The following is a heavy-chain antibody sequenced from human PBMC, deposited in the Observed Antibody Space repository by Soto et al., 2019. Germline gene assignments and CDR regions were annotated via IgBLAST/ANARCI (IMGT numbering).Heavy chain of an antibody. J-gene: IGHJ5*02. V-gene: IGHV4-31*03. CDR1: GGSISSGGYY. CDR2: IYYSGST. Sequence: QVQLQESGPGLVKPSQTLSLTCTVSGGSISSGGYYWSWIRQHPGKGLEWIGYIYYSGSTYYNPSLKSRVTRSVDTSKNHSSLKLSSVTAADTAVYYCARVRRTVVTNWFDPWGQGTLVTVSS. D-gene: IGHD2-15*01. CDR3: ARVRRTVVTNWFDP.